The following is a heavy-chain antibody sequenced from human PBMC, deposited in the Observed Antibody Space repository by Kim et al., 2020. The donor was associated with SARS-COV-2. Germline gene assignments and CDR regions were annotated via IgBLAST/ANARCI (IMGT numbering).Heavy chain of an antibody. CDR2: IYDSGST. CDR3: ARGGYGGNSN. Sequence: SETLSLTCTVSGGSIRSYYWSWIRQPPGKGLEWIGYIYDSGSTNYNPSLKSRVTISVDTSKNQFSLKLSSVTAADTAVYYCARGGYGGNSNWGQGTLVTVSS. CDR1: GGSIRSYY. V-gene: IGHV4-59*01. D-gene: IGHD2-21*02. J-gene: IGHJ4*02.